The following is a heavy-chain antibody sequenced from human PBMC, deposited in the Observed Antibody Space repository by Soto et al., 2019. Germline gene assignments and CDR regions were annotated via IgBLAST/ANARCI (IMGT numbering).Heavy chain of an antibody. CDR3: TAGLSPGNS. CDR1: GFTVSNNY. J-gene: IGHJ4*02. Sequence: EVQLVESGGDLVQPGGSLRLSCAASGFTVSNNYISWVRQAPGKGLEWVSLMYSSGTTHHADSVNARFTISRHSSKNTVFLQMHSLAAEDTAVYFCTAGLSPGNSWGQGTLVTVSS. V-gene: IGHV3-66*01. CDR2: MYSSGTT. D-gene: IGHD2-21*02.